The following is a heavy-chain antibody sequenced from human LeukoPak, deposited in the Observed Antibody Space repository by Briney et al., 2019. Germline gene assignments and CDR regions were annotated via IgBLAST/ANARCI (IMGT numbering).Heavy chain of an antibody. J-gene: IGHJ4*02. CDR1: GGSISHYY. V-gene: IGHV4-59*01. CDR2: IYYSGTT. D-gene: IGHD6-13*01. Sequence: SETLSLTCTVSGGSISHYYWSWIRQSPGEGLEWIGYIYYSGTTNYNPSLKSRVTISVDTSRSQFSLQLRSVTAADTAVYYCARLSPPGYSSSWADYWGQGTLVTVSS. CDR3: ARLSPPGYSSSWADY.